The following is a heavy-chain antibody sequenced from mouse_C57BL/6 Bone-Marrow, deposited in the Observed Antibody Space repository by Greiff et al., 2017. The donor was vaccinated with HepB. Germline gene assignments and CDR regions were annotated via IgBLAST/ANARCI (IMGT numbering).Heavy chain of an antibody. CDR3: ANTWYFDV. Sequence: EVMLVESGGGLVKPGGSLKLSCAASGFTFSDYGMHWVRQAPEKGLEWVAYISSCSSTNYYADTVKGRFTISRDNAKNTLFLQMTSLRSEDTAMYYCANTWYFDVWGTGTTVTVSS. J-gene: IGHJ1*03. CDR2: ISSCSSTN. CDR1: GFTFSDYG. V-gene: IGHV5-17*01.